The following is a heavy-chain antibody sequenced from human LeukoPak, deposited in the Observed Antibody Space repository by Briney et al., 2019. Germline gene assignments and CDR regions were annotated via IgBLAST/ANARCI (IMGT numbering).Heavy chain of an antibody. V-gene: IGHV3-11*01. Sequence: GGSLRLSCAASGFTFSDYYMSWIRQAPGKGLEWVSYISSSGSTIYYADSVKGRFTISRDNAKNSLYLQMNSLRAEDTAVYCCARVCSSSSGGWFDPWGQGTLVSVSS. CDR3: ARVCSSSSGGWFDP. CDR1: GFTFSDYY. CDR2: ISSSGSTI. D-gene: IGHD6-6*01. J-gene: IGHJ5*02.